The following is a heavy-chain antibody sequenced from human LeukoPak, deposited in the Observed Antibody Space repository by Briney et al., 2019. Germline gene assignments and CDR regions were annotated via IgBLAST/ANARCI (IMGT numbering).Heavy chain of an antibody. Sequence: SQTLSLTCTVSGGSISSGSYYWSWIRQPAGKGLEWIGRIYTSGGTNYNPSLKSRVTISVDTSKNQFSLKLSSVTAADTAVYYCATHPPDYYDSSGYERAYYFDYWGQGTLVTVSS. J-gene: IGHJ4*02. D-gene: IGHD3-22*01. CDR1: GGSISSGSYY. CDR3: ATHPPDYYDSSGYERAYYFDY. CDR2: IYTSGGT. V-gene: IGHV4-61*02.